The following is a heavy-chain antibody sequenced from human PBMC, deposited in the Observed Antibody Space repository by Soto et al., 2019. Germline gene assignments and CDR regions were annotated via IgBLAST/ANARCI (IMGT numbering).Heavy chain of an antibody. D-gene: IGHD3-10*01. CDR2: IDPSDSYT. CDR1: GYRPTRYW. V-gene: IGHV5-10-1*01. CDR3: ARRSGYYGMDV. J-gene: IGHJ6*02. Sequence: GESLKICYRGSGYRPTRYWNRLLRQMLGKGLEWMGRIDPSDSYTNYSPSFQGHVTISADKSISTAYLQWSSLKASDTAMYYCARRSGYYGMDVWGQGTTVTVSS.